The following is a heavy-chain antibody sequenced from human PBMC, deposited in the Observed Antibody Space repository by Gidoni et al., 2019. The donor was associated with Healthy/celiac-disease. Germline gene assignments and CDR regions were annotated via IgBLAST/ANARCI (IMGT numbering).Heavy chain of an antibody. D-gene: IGHD4-17*01. Sequence: EVQLVESGGGLVQPGRSLRLSCAAYGFTFDDYAMHWVRQATGKGLEWVSGISWNSGSIGYADSVKGRFTISRDNAKNSLYLQMNSLRAEDTALYYCAKDTGGYGDYNWFDPWGQGTLVTVSS. J-gene: IGHJ5*02. CDR3: AKDTGGYGDYNWFDP. CDR1: GFTFDDYA. CDR2: ISWNSGSI. V-gene: IGHV3-9*01.